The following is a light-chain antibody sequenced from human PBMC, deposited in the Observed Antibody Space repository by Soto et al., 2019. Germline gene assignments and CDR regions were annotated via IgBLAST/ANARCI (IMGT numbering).Light chain of an antibody. V-gene: IGLV2-23*02. CDR2: DVS. CDR1: SSDVGSYNL. J-gene: IGLJ3*02. Sequence: QSALTQPASVSGSPGQSITISCTGTSSDVGSYNLVSWYQQHPGKAPKLMIYDVSKRPSGVSNRFSGSKSGNTASLTISGLQAEDEAEYYCCSYAGSSTFPILVFGGGTKLTVL. CDR3: CSYAGSSTFPILV.